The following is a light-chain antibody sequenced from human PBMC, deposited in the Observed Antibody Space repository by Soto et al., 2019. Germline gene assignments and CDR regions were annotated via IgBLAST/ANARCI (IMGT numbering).Light chain of an antibody. CDR2: DAS. CDR1: QSVSSY. CDR3: QQRSSWPPIT. Sequence: EIDLTQSPATLSLSPGEIDTLSCRASQSVSSYLAWYQQKPGQAPRLLVYDASNRATDVPPRFSVSGSGTDFTLTISSLEPEDFAVYYCQQRSSWPPITFGQGTRLEIK. V-gene: IGKV3-11*01. J-gene: IGKJ5*01.